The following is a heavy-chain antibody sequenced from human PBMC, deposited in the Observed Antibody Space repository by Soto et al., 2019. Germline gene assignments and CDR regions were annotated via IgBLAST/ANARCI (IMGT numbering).Heavy chain of an antibody. Sequence: QVQLVESGGGVVQPGRSLRLSCAASGFTFSSYGMHWVRQAPGKGLEWVAVIWYDGSNKYYADSVKGRFTISRDNSKNXLXXQMNSLRAEDKAVYYCARDRTVTRDNRYYYYGMDVWGQGTTVTVSS. D-gene: IGHD4-17*01. CDR1: GFTFSSYG. CDR3: ARDRTVTRDNRYYYYGMDV. CDR2: IWYDGSNK. J-gene: IGHJ6*02. V-gene: IGHV3-33*01.